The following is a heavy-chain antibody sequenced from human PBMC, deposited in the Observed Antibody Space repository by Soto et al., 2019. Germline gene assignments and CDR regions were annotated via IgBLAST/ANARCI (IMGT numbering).Heavy chain of an antibody. CDR2: IWYDGSNK. Sequence: GGSLRLSXAASGFTVSSYGMHWVRQGPGKGLEWVAVIWYDGSNKYYSDSVKGRFTMSRDNSKNTLYLQMNSLRDEDTAVYYCAREGLLNWFDPWGQGTLVTVSS. V-gene: IGHV3-33*08. CDR1: GFTVSSYG. CDR3: AREGLLNWFDP. J-gene: IGHJ5*02.